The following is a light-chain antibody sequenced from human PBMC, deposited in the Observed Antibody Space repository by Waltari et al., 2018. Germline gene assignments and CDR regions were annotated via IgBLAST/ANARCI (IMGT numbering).Light chain of an antibody. CDR3: CSYAGFGIYV. J-gene: IGLJ1*01. CDR1: SSDAGNYNL. Sequence: QSGLTQPASVSGSPGQSITISCTGTSSDAGNYNLVSWYQQYPGKAPKLRVYEVTKRASGVSDRFSGSKSGNTASLTIYGLQSEDEADYYCCSYAGFGIYVFGTGTKVTVL. CDR2: EVT. V-gene: IGLV2-23*02.